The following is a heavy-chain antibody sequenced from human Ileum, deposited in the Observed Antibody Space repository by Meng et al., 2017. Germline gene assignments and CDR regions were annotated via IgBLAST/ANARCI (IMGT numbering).Heavy chain of an antibody. CDR2: IKYDGSIT. V-gene: IGHV3-74*03. CDR3: ARSDWFDP. J-gene: IGHJ5*02. Sequence: LGESGGGFVQPGGSLGLACTAFGFTFSSSWMHWVLQVPGKGLVWVSRIKYDGSITMYADFVKGRFTISRDNAKNTLYLQMNNLRAEDTAVYYCARSDWFDPWGKGTLVTVSS. CDR1: GFTFSSSW.